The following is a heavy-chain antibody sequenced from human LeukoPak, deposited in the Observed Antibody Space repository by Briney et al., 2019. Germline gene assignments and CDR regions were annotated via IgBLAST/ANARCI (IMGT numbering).Heavy chain of an antibody. CDR2: INPNSGGT. D-gene: IGHD3-22*01. CDR1: GYTFTGYY. Sequence: ASVTVSCKASGYTFTGYYMHWVRQAPGQGLEWMGWINPNSGGTNYAQKFQGRVTMTRDTSISTAYMELSRLRSDDTAVYYCARVGSDYYDSSGKFDYWGQGTLVTVSS. CDR3: ARVGSDYYDSSGKFDY. J-gene: IGHJ4*02. V-gene: IGHV1-2*02.